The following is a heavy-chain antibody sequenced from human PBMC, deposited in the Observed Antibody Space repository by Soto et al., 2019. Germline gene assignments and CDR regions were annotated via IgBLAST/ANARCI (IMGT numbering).Heavy chain of an antibody. J-gene: IGHJ6*02. Sequence: PGESLKLSCKGSGYSFTSYWIGWVRQMPGKGLEWMGIIYPGDSDTRYSPSFQGQVTISADKSISTAYLQWSSLKASDTAMYYCGGPIAAAGIESYYYYYGMDVWGQGTTVTVSS. CDR1: GYSFTSYW. V-gene: IGHV5-51*01. CDR2: IYPGDSDT. CDR3: GGPIAAAGIESYYYYYGMDV. D-gene: IGHD6-13*01.